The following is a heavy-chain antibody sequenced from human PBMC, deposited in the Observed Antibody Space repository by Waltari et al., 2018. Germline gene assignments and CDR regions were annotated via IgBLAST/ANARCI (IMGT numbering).Heavy chain of an antibody. CDR1: GHSIRSEYF. J-gene: IGHJ4*02. Sequence: QVQLQESGPGLVKPSETLSLTCAVFGHSIRSEYFWGWIRQPPGKGLEWIGTTHHDGTTFYSPSLQNRITISLDTSNNQFSLRLRSMTAADTAVYYCAAVAWHYSVRIDYWGQGTLATVSS. CDR2: THHDGTT. CDR3: AAVAWHYSVRIDY. V-gene: IGHV4-38-2*01. D-gene: IGHD6-19*01.